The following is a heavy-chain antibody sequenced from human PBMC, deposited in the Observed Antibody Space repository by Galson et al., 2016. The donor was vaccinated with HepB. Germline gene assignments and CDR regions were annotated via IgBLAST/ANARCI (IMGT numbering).Heavy chain of an antibody. Sequence: SLRLSCAASGFGFSDYFMSWLRQAPGKGLEWVANIKQDESEKFYVDSVKGRFTVSGDNAKNSLFLQMRSLRAEDTAVYFCATFIEEHSSFESWGQGTQVTVSS. D-gene: IGHD4-11*01. J-gene: IGHJ4*02. CDR2: IKQDESEK. CDR3: ATFIEEHSSFES. CDR1: GFGFSDYF. V-gene: IGHV3-7*01.